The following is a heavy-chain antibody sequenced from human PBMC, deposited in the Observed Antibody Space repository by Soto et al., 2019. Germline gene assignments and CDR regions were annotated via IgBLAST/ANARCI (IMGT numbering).Heavy chain of an antibody. Sequence: EVQLLDSGGGLVQPGGSLRLSCAASGFTFSSYAMNWVRQAPGKGLEWVSVISGSGDSTYYADSVKGRITISRDNXXXXXXXXXXXXXXXXXXXXXXXXRGRGTYFDYWGQGTLVTVSS. D-gene: IGHD2-15*01. J-gene: IGHJ4*02. V-gene: IGHV3-23*01. CDR2: ISGSGDST. CDR3: XXRGRGTYFDY. CDR1: GFTFSSYA.